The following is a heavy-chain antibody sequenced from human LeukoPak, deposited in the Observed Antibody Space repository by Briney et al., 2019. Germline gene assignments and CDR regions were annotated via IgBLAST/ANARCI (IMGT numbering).Heavy chain of an antibody. Sequence: ASVKVSCKVSGYTFTDYYMHWVQQAPRKGLEWMGLVDPEDGETIYAEKFQGRVTITADTSTDTAYMELSSLRSEDTAVYYCATDFQWPAAFDIWGQGTMVTVSS. CDR3: ATDFQWPAAFDI. CDR2: VDPEDGET. V-gene: IGHV1-69-2*01. J-gene: IGHJ3*02. D-gene: IGHD6-19*01. CDR1: GYTFTDYY.